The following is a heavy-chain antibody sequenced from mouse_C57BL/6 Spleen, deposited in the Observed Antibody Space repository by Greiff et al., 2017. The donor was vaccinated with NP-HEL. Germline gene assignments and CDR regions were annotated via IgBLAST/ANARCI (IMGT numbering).Heavy chain of an antibody. CDR1: GFTFSSYG. V-gene: IGHV5-6*02. J-gene: IGHJ2*01. D-gene: IGHD2-2*01. CDR2: ISSGGSYT. CDR3: ASIYYGYDVGFDY. Sequence: DVMLVESGGDLVKPGGSLKLSCAASGFTFSSYGMSWVRQTPDKRLEWVATISSGGSYTYYPDSVKGRFTISRDNAKNTLYLQMSSLKSEDTAMYYGASIYYGYDVGFDYWGQGTTLTVSS.